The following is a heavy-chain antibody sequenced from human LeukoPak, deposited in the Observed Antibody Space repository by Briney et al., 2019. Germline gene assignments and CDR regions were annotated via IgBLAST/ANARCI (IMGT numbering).Heavy chain of an antibody. CDR1: GGSIRSYY. Sequence: SETLSLTCTVSGGSIRSYYWSWIRQPPGKGLEWIAYIYYSGSTNYNPSLKSRVTISVDTSTNQFSLKLSSVTAADTAVYYCARGGTLSSGLAFDIWGQGTMVTVSS. D-gene: IGHD6-19*01. CDR3: ARGGTLSSGLAFDI. CDR2: IYYSGST. V-gene: IGHV4-59*01. J-gene: IGHJ3*02.